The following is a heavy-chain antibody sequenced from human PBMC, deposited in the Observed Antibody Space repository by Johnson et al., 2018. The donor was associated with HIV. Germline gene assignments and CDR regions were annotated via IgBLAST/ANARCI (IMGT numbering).Heavy chain of an antibody. J-gene: IGHJ3*02. V-gene: IGHV3-66*01. Sequence: EQLVESGGGLVQPGGSLRLSCAASGFTVSSNYMSWVRQAPGKGLEWVSVIYSGGSTYYAHSVKGRFTISRDNSKNTLYLQMNSLRAEDTAVYYCARWIQLWVAFDIWGQGTMVTVSS. CDR3: ARWIQLWVAFDI. D-gene: IGHD5-18*01. CDR2: IYSGGST. CDR1: GFTVSSNY.